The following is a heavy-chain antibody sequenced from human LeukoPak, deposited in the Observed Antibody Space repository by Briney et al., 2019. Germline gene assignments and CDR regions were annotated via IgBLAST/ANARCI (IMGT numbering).Heavy chain of an antibody. D-gene: IGHD6-13*01. CDR1: GGSISSSSHY. CDR2: IYYSGST. V-gene: IGHV4-39*07. J-gene: IGHJ5*02. Sequence: SETLSLTCTVSGGSISSSSHYWGWIRQPPGKGLEWIGTIYYSGSTYYNPSLKSRVTISVDTSKNQFSLKLSSVTAADTAVYYCANTPRYSSIWYSGPPILNCFDPWGQGTLVTVSS. CDR3: ANTPRYSSIWYSGPPILNCFDP.